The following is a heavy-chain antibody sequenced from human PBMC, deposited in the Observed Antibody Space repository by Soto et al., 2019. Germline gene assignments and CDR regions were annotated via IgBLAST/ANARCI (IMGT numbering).Heavy chain of an antibody. CDR2: ICAFNGNT. Sequence: QDQLVQSGAEVKKPGASVTVSCKASGYSFTNYGVTWVRQAPGQGLEWMGWICAFNGNTHYAQNLQGRVTMTTDASTSTAYMELRSLISDDTAVYYCARDRGVAPPVAGNTHYYYYMDVWGKGTTVTVSS. D-gene: IGHD6-19*01. J-gene: IGHJ6*03. V-gene: IGHV1-18*01. CDR1: GYSFTNYG. CDR3: ARDRGVAPPVAGNTHYYYYMDV.